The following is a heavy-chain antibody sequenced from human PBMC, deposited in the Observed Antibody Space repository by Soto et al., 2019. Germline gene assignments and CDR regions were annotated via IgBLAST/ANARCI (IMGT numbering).Heavy chain of an antibody. J-gene: IGHJ3*02. V-gene: IGHV4-59*08. CDR3: ARGRAGTGAFDI. CDR1: GGSISSYY. Sequence: SETLSLTCTVSGGSISSYYWSWIRQPPGKGLEWIGYIYYSGSTNYNPSLKSRVTISVDTSKNQFSLKLSSVTAADTAVYYCARGRAGTGAFDIWGQGTMVPVSS. D-gene: IGHD6-13*01. CDR2: IYYSGST.